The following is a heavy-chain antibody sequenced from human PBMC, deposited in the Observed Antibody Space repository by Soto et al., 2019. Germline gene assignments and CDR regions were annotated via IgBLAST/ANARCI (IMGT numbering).Heavy chain of an antibody. D-gene: IGHD1-7*01. J-gene: IGHJ6*02. CDR2: IYSSGST. CDR3: ARDLNYIGADFYYYYGMDV. Sequence: SETLSLTCTVSGGSVSSGSYYWIWIRQPPGKGLEWIGYIYSSGSTNYNPSLKSRVTISVDTSKNQFSLKLSSVTAADTAVYYCARDLNYIGADFYYYYGMDVWGQGTTVTVSS. CDR1: GGSVSSGSYY. V-gene: IGHV4-61*01.